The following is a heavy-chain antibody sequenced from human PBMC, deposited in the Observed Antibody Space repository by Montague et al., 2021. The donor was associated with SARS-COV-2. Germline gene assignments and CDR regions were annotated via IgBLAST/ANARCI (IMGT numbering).Heavy chain of an antibody. V-gene: IGHV2-5*02. CDR2: IYWXDDK. CDR3: AHRDSGRIAAAGFDY. Sequence: PALVKTTQTLTLTCTFSGFSLSTSGVGVGWIRQPPGKALEWLAVIYWXDDKRYSPSLKSRLTITKDTSKNQVVPTMTNMDPVDTATYYCAHRDSGRIAAAGFDYWGQGTLVTVSS. CDR1: GFSLSTSGVG. J-gene: IGHJ4*02. D-gene: IGHD6-13*01.